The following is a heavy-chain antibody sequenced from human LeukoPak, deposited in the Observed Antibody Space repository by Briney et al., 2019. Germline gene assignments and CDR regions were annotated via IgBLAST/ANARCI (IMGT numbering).Heavy chain of an antibody. J-gene: IGHJ3*02. Sequence: GGPLRLSCAASGFTFSSYSMNWVRQAPGKGLEWVSSISSSSSYIYYADSVKGRFTISRDNAKNSLYLQMNSLRAEDTAVYYCASGGAVNPAAFDAFDIWGQGTMVTVSS. CDR2: ISSSSSYI. CDR3: ASGGAVNPAAFDAFDI. CDR1: GFTFSSYS. V-gene: IGHV3-21*01. D-gene: IGHD2-2*01.